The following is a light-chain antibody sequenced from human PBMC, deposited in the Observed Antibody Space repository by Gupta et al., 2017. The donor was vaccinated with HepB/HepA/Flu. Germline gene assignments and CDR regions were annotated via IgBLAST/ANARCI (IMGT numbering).Light chain of an antibody. V-gene: IGLV3-21*03. CDR3: QVGDRSSDHRV. Sequence: SYVLTQPPSVSVAPGKTARITCGGNNIGSKSVHWYQQKPGQAPVLVVYDDSGRPSGIPERFSGSNSGNTATLTISRVEAGDEADYYCQVGDRSSDHRVFGGGTKLTVL. CDR1: NIGSKS. J-gene: IGLJ3*02. CDR2: DDS.